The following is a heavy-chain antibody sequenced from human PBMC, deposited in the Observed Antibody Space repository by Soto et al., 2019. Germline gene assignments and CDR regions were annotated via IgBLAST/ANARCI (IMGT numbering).Heavy chain of an antibody. Sequence: PSETLSLTCTVSGSSISSSSYYWGWIRQPPGKGLEWIGSIYYSGSTYYNPSLKSRVTISVDTSKNQFSLKLSSVTAADTAVYYCARDMVRGVIIDYWGQGTLVTVSS. CDR3: ARDMVRGVIIDY. D-gene: IGHD3-10*01. CDR1: GSSISSSSYY. V-gene: IGHV4-39*01. CDR2: IYYSGST. J-gene: IGHJ4*02.